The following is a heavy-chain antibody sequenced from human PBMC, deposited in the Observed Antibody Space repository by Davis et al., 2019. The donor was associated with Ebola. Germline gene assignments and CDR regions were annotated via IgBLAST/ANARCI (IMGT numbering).Heavy chain of an antibody. V-gene: IGHV3-23*01. J-gene: IGHJ3*02. CDR2: ISASAGST. Sequence: GESLKISCAASGFSSTSYAMSWVRQAPGKGLEWVSAISASAGSTFYADSVNGRFTISRDNSKNTLYLQMNTLRAEDTAVYYCAKDLGTSGVFDIWGQGTVVTVSS. D-gene: IGHD2-8*01. CDR1: GFSSTSYA. CDR3: AKDLGTSGVFDI.